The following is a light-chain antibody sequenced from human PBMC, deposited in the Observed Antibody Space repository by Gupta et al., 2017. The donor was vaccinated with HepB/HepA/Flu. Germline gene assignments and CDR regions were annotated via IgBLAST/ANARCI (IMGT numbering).Light chain of an antibody. V-gene: IGLV2-14*01. J-gene: IGLJ3*02. CDR1: SSDVGGFHY. CDR2: DVS. CDR3: SSFKRSRTLG. Sequence: QSALTQPASVSGSPGQSITISCTGTSSDVGGFHYVSWYQQDPGKAPKFIMYDVSNRPSGVSNRVAGSKSGNTAVLTISGLQAEDEADYYGSSFKRSRTLGFGGGTKLTVL.